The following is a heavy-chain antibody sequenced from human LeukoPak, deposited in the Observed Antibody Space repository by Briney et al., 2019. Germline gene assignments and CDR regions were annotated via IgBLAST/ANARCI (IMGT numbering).Heavy chain of an antibody. CDR2: IIPILGIA. D-gene: IGHD5-12*01. Sequence: GASVKVSCKASGGTFTSYAISWVRQAPGQGREGMGRIIPILGIANYAQKFQSRVTITADKSTSTAYMELSSLRSEDTAVYYCARGPLRKNYYYYGMDVWGQGTTVTVSS. V-gene: IGHV1-69*04. CDR1: GGTFTSYA. J-gene: IGHJ6*02. CDR3: ARGPLRKNYYYYGMDV.